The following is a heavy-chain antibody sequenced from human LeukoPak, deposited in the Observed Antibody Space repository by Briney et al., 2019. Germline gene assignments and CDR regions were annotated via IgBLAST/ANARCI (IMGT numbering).Heavy chain of an antibody. CDR2: IRYDGSNK. V-gene: IGHV3-30*02. D-gene: IGHD1-26*01. CDR1: GFTFSSYG. CDR3: ARFPDSGNYLPFGH. J-gene: IGHJ4*02. Sequence: GGSLRLSCAASGFTFSSYGIHWVRQAPGKGLEWVAFIRYDGSNKYYADSVKGRFTISRDNSKNTLYLQMNSLRAEDTAVYYCARFPDSGNYLPFGHWGQGTLVTVSS.